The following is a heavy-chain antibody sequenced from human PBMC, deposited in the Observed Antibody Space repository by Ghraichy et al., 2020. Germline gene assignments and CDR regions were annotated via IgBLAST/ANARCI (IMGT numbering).Heavy chain of an antibody. V-gene: IGHV4-4*07. J-gene: IGHJ4*02. Sequence: SQTLSLTCTVSGGSISSYYWSWIRQPAGKGLEWIGRIYTSGSTNYNPSLKSRVTMSVDTSKNQFSLKLSSVTAADTAVYYCARSRYSSSWSYDIDYWGQGTLVTVSS. CDR3: ARSRYSSSWSYDIDY. D-gene: IGHD6-13*01. CDR2: IYTSGST. CDR1: GGSISSYY.